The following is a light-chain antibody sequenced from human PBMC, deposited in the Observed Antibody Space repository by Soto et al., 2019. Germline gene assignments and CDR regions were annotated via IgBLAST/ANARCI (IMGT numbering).Light chain of an antibody. CDR2: ATS. CDR1: SSDVGTYNL. J-gene: IGLJ3*02. CDR3: TSFARGSTLV. V-gene: IGLV2-23*01. Sequence: QSALTQPAAVSGSPGQSITISCTGTSSDVGTYNLVSWYQQYPGKAPKLMIYATSKRPSGASNRFSGSKSGDTASLTISGLQAEDEADYYCTSFARGSTLVFGGGTKVTVL.